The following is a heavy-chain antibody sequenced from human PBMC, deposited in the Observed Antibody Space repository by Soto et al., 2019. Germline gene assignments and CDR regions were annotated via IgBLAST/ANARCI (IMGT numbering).Heavy chain of an antibody. CDR1: GSIFIGYG. CDR2: IWHDGSEI. J-gene: IGHJ4*02. Sequence: GGSLRLSCVVPGSIFIGYGMHWARQAPGKGLEWVAVIWHDGSEIYYADSVKGRFTISRDNSKNTLYLQMNSLRAEDTAVYYCAKGNIWTVKGIDYWGQGTLVTVSS. V-gene: IGHV3-33*06. D-gene: IGHD4-17*01. CDR3: AKGNIWTVKGIDY.